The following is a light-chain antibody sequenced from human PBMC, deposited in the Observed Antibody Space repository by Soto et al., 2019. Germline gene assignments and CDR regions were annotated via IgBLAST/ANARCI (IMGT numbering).Light chain of an antibody. V-gene: IGKV1-5*01. Sequence: DIEMTQSPSTVSASVGDSVTITCRASQTVGRWLAWYQQRPGKAPNLLIFDASRLESGVPSRFTGSGSETDFTLTISSLQPDDFATYYCQQYNSYSWTFGQGTKVEIK. J-gene: IGKJ1*01. CDR2: DAS. CDR3: QQYNSYSWT. CDR1: QTVGRW.